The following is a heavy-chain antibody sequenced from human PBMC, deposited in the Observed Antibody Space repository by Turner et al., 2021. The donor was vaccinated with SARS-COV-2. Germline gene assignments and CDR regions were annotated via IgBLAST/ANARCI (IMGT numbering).Heavy chain of an antibody. Sequence: QVQLVESGGGVVQPGRSLRLSCAAPGFTFSNYPMHWVRQAPGKGLEWVAVISYDGSNKYYADSVKGRFTISRDSSKNTLFLQMTSLRAEDTAVYYCARDRVWGGSNSFGYYFDFWGQGTLVTVSS. V-gene: IGHV3-30-3*01. J-gene: IGHJ4*02. CDR3: ARDRVWGGSNSFGYYFDF. CDR1: GFTFSNYP. D-gene: IGHD2-15*01. CDR2: ISYDGSNK.